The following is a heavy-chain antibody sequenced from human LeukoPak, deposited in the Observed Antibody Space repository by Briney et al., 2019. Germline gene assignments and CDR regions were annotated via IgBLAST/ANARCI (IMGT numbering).Heavy chain of an antibody. CDR3: ARSDGDYFDY. Sequence: GGSLRLSCAASGFSVSSNYMSWVRQAPGKGLEWVSVISSGGRTHHADSVKGRLTISRDNSKHTLYLQMNSLRAEDTAIYYCARSDGDYFDYWGQGTLASVSS. J-gene: IGHJ4*02. D-gene: IGHD5-24*01. CDR2: ISSGGRT. V-gene: IGHV3-66*01. CDR1: GFSVSSNY.